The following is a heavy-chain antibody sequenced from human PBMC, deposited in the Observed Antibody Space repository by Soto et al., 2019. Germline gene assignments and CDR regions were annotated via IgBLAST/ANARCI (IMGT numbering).Heavy chain of an antibody. V-gene: IGHV3-53*01. CDR3: ARTYCGRDCYYYYGVDV. J-gene: IGHJ6*02. CDR2: MYSGGST. Sequence: EVQLVESGGGLIQPGGSLRLSCVASGLNVSSNYMIWVRQAPGKGLEWVSVMYSGGSTYYADSVQGRFTISRDTSKNTLYLQMSSLRAEDTALYYCARTYCGRDCYYYYGVDVWGQGTTVTVSS. CDR1: GLNVSSNY. D-gene: IGHD2-21*02.